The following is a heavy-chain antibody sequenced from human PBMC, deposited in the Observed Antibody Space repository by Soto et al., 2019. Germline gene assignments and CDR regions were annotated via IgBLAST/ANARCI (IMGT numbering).Heavy chain of an antibody. CDR2: IYYSGTP. CDR3: ARVVSGSYFDY. V-gene: IGHV4-31*03. J-gene: IGHJ4*02. D-gene: IGHD1-26*01. CDR1: GGSITTGGYF. Sequence: QVQLQESGPGLVKASQTLSLTCTVSGGSITTGGYFWSWIRQHPGKGLEWTGYIYYSGTPNYNPSLKSRVTISVDTSKTQFSMKLSAVTAADTAVYYCARVVSGSYFDYWGQGTLVTVSS.